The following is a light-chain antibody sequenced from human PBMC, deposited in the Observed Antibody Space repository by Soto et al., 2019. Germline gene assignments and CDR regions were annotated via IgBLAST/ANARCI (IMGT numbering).Light chain of an antibody. CDR3: QQYNDWPPIT. Sequence: EIVMTQSPASLSVSPGEGPRLCCRPSPSINGAAASYQQKPPQAPTLLIHGASTRATAIPARFSGGGSGTEFTLTISSLQSEDFAVYYCQQYNDWPPITFGQGTRLEIK. V-gene: IGKV3-15*01. CDR1: PSINGA. CDR2: GAS. J-gene: IGKJ5*01.